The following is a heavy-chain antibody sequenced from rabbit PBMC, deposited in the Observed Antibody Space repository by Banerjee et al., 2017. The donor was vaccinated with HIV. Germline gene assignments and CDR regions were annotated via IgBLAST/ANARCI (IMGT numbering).Heavy chain of an antibody. CDR1: GFTISNIYW. D-gene: IGHD6-1*01. V-gene: IGHV1S40*01. J-gene: IGHJ4*01. Sequence: QSLEESGGDLVKPGASLTLTCTASGFTISNIYWICWVRQAPGKGLEWIACISFNSGMTYYASWAKGRFIISKTSSTTVTLQMTSLTAADTATYFCARTLAGVGGYGYPYYFNLWGPGTLVTVS. CDR2: ISFNSGMT. CDR3: ARTLAGVGGYGYPYYFNL.